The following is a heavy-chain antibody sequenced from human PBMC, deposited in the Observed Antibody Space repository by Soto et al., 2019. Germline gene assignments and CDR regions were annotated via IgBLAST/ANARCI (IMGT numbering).Heavy chain of an antibody. Sequence: SETLSLTCTVSGGSISIGDYYWSWILHPPGKGLEWIGYIYYSGSTYYNPSLKSRVTISVDTSKNQFSLKLSSVTAADTAVYYCARSFWDAYGSGSYNRYSLFDYWGQGTLVTVS. D-gene: IGHD3-10*01. V-gene: IGHV4-30-4*01. CDR3: ARSFWDAYGSGSYNRYSLFDY. CDR2: IYYSGST. CDR1: GGSISIGDYY. J-gene: IGHJ4*02.